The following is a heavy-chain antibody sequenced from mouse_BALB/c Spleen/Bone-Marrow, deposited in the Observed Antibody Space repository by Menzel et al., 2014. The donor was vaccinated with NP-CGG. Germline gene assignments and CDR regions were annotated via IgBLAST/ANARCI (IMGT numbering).Heavy chain of an antibody. CDR3: TRGQLGLPSMDY. CDR2: IYPGSGST. CDR1: GYTFTSYW. Sequence: LKESGSELVRPGASVKLSCKASGYTFTSYWMHWVKQRPGQGLEWIGNIYPGSGSTNYDEKFKSKAKLTVDTSSSTAYMQLSSLTSEDSAVYYCTRGQLGLPSMDYWGQGTSVTVSS. J-gene: IGHJ4*01. D-gene: IGHD3-1*01. V-gene: IGHV1S22*01.